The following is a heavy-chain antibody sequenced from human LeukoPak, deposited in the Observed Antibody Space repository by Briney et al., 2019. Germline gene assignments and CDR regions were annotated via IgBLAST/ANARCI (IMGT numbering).Heavy chain of an antibody. J-gene: IGHJ4*02. D-gene: IGHD1-1*01. CDR3: TRELAGTTVED. CDR1: GYSISSDYY. CDR2: VYHSGTT. Sequence: SETLSLTCTVSGYSISSDYYWGWIRQTPGKGLEWIGSVYHSGTTYHNPSLKSRVTKSVDTSKNQFSLTLTSVTAADTALYYCTRELAGTTVEDWGQGTLVTVSS. V-gene: IGHV4-38-2*02.